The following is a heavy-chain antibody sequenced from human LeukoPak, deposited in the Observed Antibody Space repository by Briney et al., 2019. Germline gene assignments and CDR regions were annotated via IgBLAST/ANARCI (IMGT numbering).Heavy chain of an antibody. J-gene: IGHJ3*02. Sequence: ASVTAASKVYGYTLTELSVHWVRQAPGKGLEWMGGFDPEDGETIYAQKFQGRVTMTEDTSTDTAYMELSSLRSEDTAVYYCATGYYDYVWGSYIDGFDIWGQGTMVTVSS. CDR3: ATGYYDYVWGSYIDGFDI. D-gene: IGHD3-16*01. CDR2: FDPEDGET. V-gene: IGHV1-24*01. CDR1: GYTLTELS.